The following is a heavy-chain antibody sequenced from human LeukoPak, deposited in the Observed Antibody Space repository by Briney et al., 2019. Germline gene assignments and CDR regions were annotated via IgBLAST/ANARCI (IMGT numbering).Heavy chain of an antibody. Sequence: ASVKVSCKASGYTFTSYYMHWVRQAPGQGLEWMGWISTYSGNTNYAQKLQGRVTMTTDTSTSTAYMELRSLRSDDTAVYYCAREGSLQWPLDYWGQGTLVTVSS. V-gene: IGHV1-18*04. J-gene: IGHJ4*02. CDR1: GYTFTSYY. D-gene: IGHD6-19*01. CDR3: AREGSLQWPLDY. CDR2: ISTYSGNT.